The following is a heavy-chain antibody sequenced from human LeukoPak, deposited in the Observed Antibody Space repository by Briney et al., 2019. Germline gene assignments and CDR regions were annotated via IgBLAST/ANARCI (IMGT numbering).Heavy chain of an antibody. J-gene: IGHJ4*02. CDR2: ISPSGSTK. Sequence: GGSLRLSCAASGFRFSSYERNWVRQAPGKGLEWVSNISPSGSTKYYADSVKGRFSVSRDNAKNSLYLQMNSLRAGDTGVYYCTKLAVASADSWGQGTLVTVSS. V-gene: IGHV3-48*03. CDR1: GFRFSSYE. CDR3: TKLAVASADS. D-gene: IGHD6-19*01.